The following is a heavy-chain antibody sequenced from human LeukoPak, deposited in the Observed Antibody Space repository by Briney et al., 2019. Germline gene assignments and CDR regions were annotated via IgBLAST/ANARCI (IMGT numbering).Heavy chain of an antibody. V-gene: IGHV3-33*01. CDR2: ICYDGSTK. CDR3: AREVADIVVVRAAVGAKAGYYYYGMDV. J-gene: IGHJ6*04. CDR1: GFTFSRYG. Sequence: PGGSLRLSCAASGFTFSRYGIHWVPQAPGKGLGRGAVICYDGSTKYYADSVKGRFTISRDNSKKTLYLQMNSLGGEDKAVYYCAREVADIVVVRAAVGAKAGYYYYGMDVWGKGTTVTVSS. D-gene: IGHD2-2*01.